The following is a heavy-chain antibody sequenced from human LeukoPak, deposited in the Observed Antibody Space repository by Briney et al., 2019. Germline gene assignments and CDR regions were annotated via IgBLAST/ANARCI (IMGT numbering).Heavy chain of an antibody. D-gene: IGHD3-9*01. J-gene: IGHJ5*02. CDR1: GGSISSYY. CDR3: ARGVSVLRYFDWLLNNWFDP. Sequence: SETLSLTCTVSGGSISSYYWSWIRQPPGKGLEWIGYIYYSGSTNYNPSLKSRVTISVDTSKNQFSLKLSSVTAADTAVYYCARGVSVLRYFDWLLNNWFDPWGQGTLVTVSS. V-gene: IGHV4-59*12. CDR2: IYYSGST.